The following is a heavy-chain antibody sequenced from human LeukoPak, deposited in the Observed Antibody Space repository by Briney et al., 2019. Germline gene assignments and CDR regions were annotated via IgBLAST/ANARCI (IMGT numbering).Heavy chain of an antibody. Sequence: GGSLRLSCAASGFTFDDYGMSWVRQAPGKGLEWVSAISGSGGSTYYADSVKGRFTISRDNSKNTLYLQMNSLRAEDTAVYYCAKVIAVAEVFEDYWGQGTLVTVSS. J-gene: IGHJ4*02. D-gene: IGHD6-19*01. CDR3: AKVIAVAEVFEDY. V-gene: IGHV3-23*01. CDR1: GFTFDDYG. CDR2: ISGSGGST.